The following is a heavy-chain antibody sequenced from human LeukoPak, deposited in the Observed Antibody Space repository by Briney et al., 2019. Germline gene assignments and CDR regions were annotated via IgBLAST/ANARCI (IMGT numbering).Heavy chain of an antibody. Sequence: GGSLRLSCAASGFTFSSYAMSWVRQAPGKGLEWVANIKQDGGEMFYVDSVKGRFTISRDNAKNSLYLQMNSLRAEDTAVYYCAREDHSNYNYWGQGTLVTVSS. CDR1: GFTFSSYA. D-gene: IGHD4-11*01. V-gene: IGHV3-7*01. CDR3: AREDHSNYNY. CDR2: IKQDGGEM. J-gene: IGHJ4*02.